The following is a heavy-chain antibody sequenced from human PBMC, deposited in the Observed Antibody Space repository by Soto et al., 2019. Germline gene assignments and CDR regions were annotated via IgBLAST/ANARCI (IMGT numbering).Heavy chain of an antibody. Sequence: GASVKVSCKASGYTFTGYYMHWVRQAPGQGLEWMGWINPNSGVTDYAQKFQGRVTMTRDTSISTAYMELSSLRSDDTAVYYCARTGYCSDTRCYYGQDYYYYFGLDVWGQGTTVTVSS. CDR1: GYTFTGYY. V-gene: IGHV1-2*02. CDR3: ARTGYCSDTRCYYGQDYYYYFGLDV. J-gene: IGHJ6*02. D-gene: IGHD2-2*01. CDR2: INPNSGVT.